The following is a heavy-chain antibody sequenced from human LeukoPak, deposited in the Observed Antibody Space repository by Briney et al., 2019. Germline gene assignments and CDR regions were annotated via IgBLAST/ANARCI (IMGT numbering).Heavy chain of an antibody. CDR3: ARVGPPLTMFGALFVDYYFDY. J-gene: IGHJ4*02. V-gene: IGHV3-66*02. CDR1: GFTVSSNY. D-gene: IGHD3-10*02. CDR2: IYSGGST. Sequence: GGSLRLSCAASGFTVSSNYMSWVRQAPGKGLEWVSVIYSGGSTYYADSVKGRFTISRDNSKNTLYLQTNSLRAEDTAVYYCARVGPPLTMFGALFVDYYFDYWGQGTLVTVSS.